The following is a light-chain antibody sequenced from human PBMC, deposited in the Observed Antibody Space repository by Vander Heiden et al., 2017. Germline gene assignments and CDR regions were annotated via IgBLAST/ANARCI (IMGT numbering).Light chain of an antibody. CDR3: QQYNSYLIT. V-gene: IGKV1-5*03. J-gene: IGKJ4*01. Sequence: DIQMTPSPSTLSASVGDRVTIPCRASQSITNWLAWYQQKPGKAPKLLIYKASNLESGVPSRFSGSGSGTEFTLSISSLQPDDFATYYCQQYNSYLITFGGGTKVEIK. CDR2: KAS. CDR1: QSITNW.